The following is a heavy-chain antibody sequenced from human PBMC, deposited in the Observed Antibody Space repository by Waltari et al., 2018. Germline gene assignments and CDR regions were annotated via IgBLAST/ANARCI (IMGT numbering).Heavy chain of an antibody. D-gene: IGHD3-16*01. CDR1: GFTFSRYS. CDR2: ISTSSSTI. CDR3: ARDRGVSGY. Sequence: EVQLVESGGGLVQPGGSLRLSCAASGFTFSRYSLNWVRQAPGKGLEWVSYISTSSSTIYYADSVKGRFTISRDNAKNSLYLEMNSLTDEDTAVYYCARDRGVSGYWGQGTLVTVSS. V-gene: IGHV3-48*02. J-gene: IGHJ4*02.